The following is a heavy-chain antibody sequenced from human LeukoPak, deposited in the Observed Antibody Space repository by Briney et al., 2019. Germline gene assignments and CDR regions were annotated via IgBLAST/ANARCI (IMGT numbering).Heavy chain of an antibody. J-gene: IGHJ5*02. CDR1: GGSISSGGYS. CDR3: ARAPRAANYDFWSGYPYNWFDP. D-gene: IGHD3-3*01. V-gene: IGHV4-30-2*01. Sequence: SQTLSLTCAVSGGSISSGGYSWSWIRQPPGTGLEWIGYIYHSGSTYYNPSLKSRVTISVDRSKNQFSLKLSSVTAADTAVYYCARAPRAANYDFWSGYPYNWFDPWGQGTLVTVSS. CDR2: IYHSGST.